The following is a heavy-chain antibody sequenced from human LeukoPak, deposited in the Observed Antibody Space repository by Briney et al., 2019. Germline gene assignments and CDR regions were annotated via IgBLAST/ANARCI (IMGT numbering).Heavy chain of an antibody. Sequence: SETLSLTCTVSGGSISSYYWSWIRQPPGKGLEWIGYIYYSGSTNYNPSLKSRVTISVDTSKNQFSLKLSSVTAADTAVYYCARVRFLEWFVGAFDIWGQGTMVTVSS. V-gene: IGHV4-59*01. CDR3: ARVRFLEWFVGAFDI. D-gene: IGHD3-3*01. CDR1: GGSISSYY. CDR2: IYYSGST. J-gene: IGHJ3*02.